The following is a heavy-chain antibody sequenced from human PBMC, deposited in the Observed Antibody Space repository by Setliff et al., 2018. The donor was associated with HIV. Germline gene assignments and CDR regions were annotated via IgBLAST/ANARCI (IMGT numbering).Heavy chain of an antibody. J-gene: IGHJ4*02. CDR1: GGSISSSNW. CDR3: ARWKSSGYNYFDY. D-gene: IGHD5-12*01. Sequence: SETLSLTCAVSGGSISSSNWWGWVRQPPGKGLEWIGEIYHSGTTNYNPSLKSRVTISVDKSKNHFSLKLNSVTAADTAVYYRARWKSSGYNYFDYWGQGTLVTVSS. V-gene: IGHV4-4*02. CDR2: IYHSGTT.